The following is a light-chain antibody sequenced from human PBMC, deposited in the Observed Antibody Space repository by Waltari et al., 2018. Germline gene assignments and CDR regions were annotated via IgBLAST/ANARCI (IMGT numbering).Light chain of an antibody. CDR2: EVS. Sequence: QSALTQPPSASGSPGQSVTISCTGPSSDVGGYNYVSWYQQHPGKAPQLMIYEVSKRPSGVPDRFSGSKSGNTASLTVSGLQAEDEADYYCSSYAGSNNFPVVFGGGTKLTVL. CDR3: SSYAGSNNFPVV. CDR1: SSDVGGYNY. V-gene: IGLV2-8*01. J-gene: IGLJ2*01.